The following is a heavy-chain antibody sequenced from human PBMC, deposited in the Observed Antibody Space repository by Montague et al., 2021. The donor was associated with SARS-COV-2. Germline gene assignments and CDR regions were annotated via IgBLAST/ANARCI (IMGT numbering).Heavy chain of an antibody. CDR2: IKEDGSEK. V-gene: IGHV3-7*01. CDR1: GFTFSSYW. J-gene: IGHJ2*01. D-gene: IGHD6-19*01. Sequence: SLRLSCAASGFTFSSYWMNWVRQAPGKGLEWVANIKEDGSEKYYMDSVKGRFTISRDNAKDSLSLQMNSLRAEDTAVYYCAREKQDSSGGSNYWYFDVWGRGTLVTVSS. CDR3: AREKQDSSGGSNYWYFDV.